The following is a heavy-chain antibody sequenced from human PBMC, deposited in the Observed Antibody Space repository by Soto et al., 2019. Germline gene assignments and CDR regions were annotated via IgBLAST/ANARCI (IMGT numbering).Heavy chain of an antibody. CDR1: GGSISSGDYY. V-gene: IGHV4-30-4*01. Sequence: SETLSLTCTVSGGSISSGDYYWSWIRQPPGKGLEWIGYIYYSGSTYYNPSLKSRVTISVDTSKNQFSLKLSSVTAADTAVYYCARDDILGILYGGMDVWGQGTTVTVSS. CDR2: IYYSGST. D-gene: IGHD3-3*01. J-gene: IGHJ6*02. CDR3: ARDDILGILYGGMDV.